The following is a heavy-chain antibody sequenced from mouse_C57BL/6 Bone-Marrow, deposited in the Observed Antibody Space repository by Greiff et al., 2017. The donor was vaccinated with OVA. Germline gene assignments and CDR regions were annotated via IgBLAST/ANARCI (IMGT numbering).Heavy chain of an antibody. V-gene: IGHV5-2*01. CDR3: ARLGGDGYPMDY. J-gene: IGHJ4*01. CDR1: EYEFPSHD. Sequence: EVKVVESGGGLVQPGESLKLSCESNEYEFPSHDMSWVRKTPEKRLELVAAINSDGGSTYYPDTMERRFIISRDNTKKTLYLQMSSLRSEDTALYYCARLGGDGYPMDYWGQGTSVTVSS. CDR2: INSDGGST. D-gene: IGHD2-3*01.